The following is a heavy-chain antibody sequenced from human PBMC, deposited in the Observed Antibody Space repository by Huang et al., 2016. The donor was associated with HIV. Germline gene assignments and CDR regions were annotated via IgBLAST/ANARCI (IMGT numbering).Heavy chain of an antibody. V-gene: IGHV3-48*01. J-gene: IGHJ4*02. D-gene: IGHD3-10*01. CDR1: GLTFSRFS. Sequence: EVQLVESGGTLVQPGRSRRLSCAASGLTFSRFSMNWVRQAPGKGLEWLSYISSSSSNIYHADSVKGRFTISRDNAKNSLYLQMNTLRAEDTAVYYCARDYMVRGTFDYWGQGTLVTVSS. CDR2: ISSSSSNI. CDR3: ARDYMVRGTFDY.